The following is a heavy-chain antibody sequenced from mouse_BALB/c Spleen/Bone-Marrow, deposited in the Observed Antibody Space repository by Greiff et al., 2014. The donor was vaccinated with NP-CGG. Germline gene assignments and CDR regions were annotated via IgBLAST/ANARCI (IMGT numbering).Heavy chain of an antibody. V-gene: IGHV2-4-1*01. CDR2: IWSGGST. CDR3: ARNKNDYDGTLAY. J-gene: IGHJ3*01. D-gene: IGHD2-4*01. CDR1: GFSLTSYG. Sequence: VQLQQSGPGLVQPSQSLSITCTVSGFSLTSYGVHWVRQSPGKGLEWLGVIWSGGSTDYNAAFISRPSISKNNSKSQVFFKMNSLQADDTAIYYCARNKNDYDGTLAYWGQGTLVTVPA.